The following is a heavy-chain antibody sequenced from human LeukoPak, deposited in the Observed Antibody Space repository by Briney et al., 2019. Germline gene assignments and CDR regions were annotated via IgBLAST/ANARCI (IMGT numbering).Heavy chain of an antibody. CDR1: GFTFSSYS. V-gene: IGHV3-21*01. CDR3: ARDCISYYDSSGFDFQH. J-gene: IGHJ1*01. D-gene: IGHD3-22*01. CDR2: ISSSSSYI. Sequence: PGGSLRLSCAASGFTFSSYSMNWVRQAPGKGLEWVSSISSSSSYIYYADSVKGRFTISRDNAKNSLYLQMNSLRAEDTAVYYCARDCISYYDSSGFDFQHWGQGTLVTVSS.